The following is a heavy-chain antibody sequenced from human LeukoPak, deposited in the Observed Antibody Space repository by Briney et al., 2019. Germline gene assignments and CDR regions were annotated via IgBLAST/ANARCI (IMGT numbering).Heavy chain of an antibody. CDR2: ISSSGSTI. CDR1: GFTFSDYY. J-gene: IGHJ6*02. D-gene: IGHD1-26*01. V-gene: IGHV3-11*01. Sequence: GGSLRLSCAASGFTFSDYYMSWIRQAPGKGLEWVSYISSSGSTIYYADSVKGRFTISRDNAKNSLYLQMNSLRAENTAVYYCARDLGELLPQYGMDVWGQGTTVTVSS. CDR3: ARDLGELLPQYGMDV.